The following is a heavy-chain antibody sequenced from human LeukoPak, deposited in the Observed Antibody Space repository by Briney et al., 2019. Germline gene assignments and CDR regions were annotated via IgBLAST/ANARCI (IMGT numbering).Heavy chain of an antibody. CDR1: GYTFTSYY. V-gene: IGHV1-46*01. CDR2: INPSGGST. Sequence: ASVKVSCKASGYTFTSYYMHWVRQAPGQGLEWMGIINPSGGSTSYAQKFQGRVTMTRDMSTSTAYMELSSLRSEDMAVYYCARESAGVYVPEYYFDYWGQGTLVTVSS. D-gene: IGHD2-8*01. CDR3: ARESAGVYVPEYYFDY. J-gene: IGHJ4*02.